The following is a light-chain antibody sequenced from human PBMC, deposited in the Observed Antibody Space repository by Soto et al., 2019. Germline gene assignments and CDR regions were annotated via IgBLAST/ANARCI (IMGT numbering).Light chain of an antibody. V-gene: IGKV1-5*01. CDR1: QSISAS. CDR3: QQYNSYPWT. Sequence: DIQMTQSPSTLSASVGDRVTITCRATQSISASLAWYQQKPGEAPTLLIYDASSLESGVPSRFSGSGSGTEFTLTITSLQPDDFATYYCQQYNSYPWTFGQGTKVDIK. CDR2: DAS. J-gene: IGKJ1*01.